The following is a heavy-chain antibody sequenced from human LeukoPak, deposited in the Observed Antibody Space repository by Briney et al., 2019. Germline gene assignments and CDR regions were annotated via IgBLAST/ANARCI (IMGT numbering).Heavy chain of an antibody. D-gene: IGHD2-2*01. Sequence: GASVKVSCKASGGTFSSYAISWVRQAPGQGPEWMGGIIPIFGTANYAQKFQGRVTITADESTSTAYMELSSLRSEDTAVYYCARGRNIVVVPAATPPYFDYWGQGTLVTVSS. CDR2: IIPIFGTA. CDR3: ARGRNIVVVPAATPPYFDY. CDR1: GGTFSSYA. V-gene: IGHV1-69*13. J-gene: IGHJ4*02.